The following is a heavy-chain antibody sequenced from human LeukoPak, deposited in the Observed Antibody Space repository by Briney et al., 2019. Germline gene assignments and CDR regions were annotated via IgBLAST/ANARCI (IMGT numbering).Heavy chain of an antibody. Sequence: GGSLRLSCAASGLTFSSYWMSWVRQGPGKGLEWVANIKQDGSEKYYVDSVKGRFTISRDNAKNSLYLQMNSLRAEDTAMYYCARLYCSSTSCYYYYYYMDVWGKGTTVTVSS. V-gene: IGHV3-7*01. CDR3: ARLYCSSTSCYYYYYYMDV. CDR2: IKQDGSEK. J-gene: IGHJ6*03. D-gene: IGHD2-2*01. CDR1: GLTFSSYW.